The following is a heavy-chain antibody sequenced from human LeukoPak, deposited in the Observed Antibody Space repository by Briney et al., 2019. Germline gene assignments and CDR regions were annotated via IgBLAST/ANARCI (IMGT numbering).Heavy chain of an antibody. V-gene: IGHV3-48*01. D-gene: IGHD5-24*01. Sequence: GGSLRLSCAASGFTFSSYSMNWVRQAPGKGLEWVSYISSSSNTMYYADSVKGRFTISRDDAKNSLYLQMNSLRAEDTAVYYCARPDPRYGDGYNFDAFDIWGQGTMVTVSS. CDR2: ISSSSNTM. CDR3: ARPDPRYGDGYNFDAFDI. CDR1: GFTFSSYS. J-gene: IGHJ3*02.